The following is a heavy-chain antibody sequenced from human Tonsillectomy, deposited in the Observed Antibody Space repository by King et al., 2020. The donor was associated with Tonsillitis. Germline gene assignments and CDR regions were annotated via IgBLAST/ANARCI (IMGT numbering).Heavy chain of an antibody. D-gene: IGHD2-2*01. J-gene: IGHJ5*02. CDR2: INHSGST. Sequence: VQLQQWGAGLLKPSETLSLTCAVYGGSFSGYSWSWIRQPPGKGLEWIGEINHSGSTNYNPSLKSRVTMSVDTSKNQYSLKLSSVTAADTPVYYCATSTTYHSPDCSSSSCPNWFDPWGQGTLVTVSS. V-gene: IGHV4-34*01. CDR1: GGSFSGYS. CDR3: ATSTTYHSPDCSSSSCPNWFDP.